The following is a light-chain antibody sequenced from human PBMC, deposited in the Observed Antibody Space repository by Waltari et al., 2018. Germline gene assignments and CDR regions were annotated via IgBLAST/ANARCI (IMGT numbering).Light chain of an antibody. CDR3: AAWDDSLSAPRV. J-gene: IGLJ3*02. Sequence: QSVLTQPPSPSRTPGQLPAVPWSGSSYSTGSNFANCYPQPPETAPKLLIYRNNQRPSGVPDRFSGSKSGTSASLAISGLRSEDEADYYCAAWDDSLSAPRVFGGGTKLTVL. V-gene: IGLV1-47*01. CDR1: SYSTGSNF. CDR2: RNN.